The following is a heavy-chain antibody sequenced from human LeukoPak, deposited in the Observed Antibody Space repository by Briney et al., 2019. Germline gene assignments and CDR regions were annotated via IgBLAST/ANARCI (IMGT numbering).Heavy chain of an antibody. Sequence: GGSLRLSCAASRFTFSSYAMHWVRQAPGKGLEWVAVISYDGSNKYYADSVKGRFTISRDNSKNTLYLQMNSLRAEDTAVYYCARSAPGYWGQGTLVTVSS. CDR2: ISYDGSNK. V-gene: IGHV3-30-3*01. CDR3: ARSAPGY. CDR1: RFTFSSYA. J-gene: IGHJ4*02.